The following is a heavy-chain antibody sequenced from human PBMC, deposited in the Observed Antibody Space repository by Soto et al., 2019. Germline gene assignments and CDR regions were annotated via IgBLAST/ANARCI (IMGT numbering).Heavy chain of an antibody. CDR3: ARVKQGRGGYDSPFDY. CDR1: GFIFSSYG. Sequence: QVQLVESGGGVVQPGGSLSLSCAPSGFIFSSYGMHWVRQAPGKVLEWVAVIRYDGRNKYYADSVKGRFTISRDNSKNTLYLQRNSLRAEDTAVYYCARVKQGRGGYDSPFDYWGQGTLVTVSS. V-gene: IGHV3-33*01. CDR2: IRYDGRNK. J-gene: IGHJ4*02. D-gene: IGHD5-12*01.